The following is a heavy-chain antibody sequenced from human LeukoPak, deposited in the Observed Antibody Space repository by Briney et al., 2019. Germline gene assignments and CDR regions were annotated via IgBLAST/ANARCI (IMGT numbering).Heavy chain of an antibody. CDR2: IYSGGST. D-gene: IGHD6-19*01. Sequence: GGSLRLSCAASGFTVSSNYMSWVRQAPGKGLEWVSVIYSGGSTYYADSVKGRFTISRDNSKNTLYLQMNSLRAEDTAVYYCARDFPGVAVAGTRPLDYWGKGTTVTVSS. CDR1: GFTVSSNY. CDR3: ARDFPGVAVAGTRPLDY. V-gene: IGHV3-53*01. J-gene: IGHJ6*04.